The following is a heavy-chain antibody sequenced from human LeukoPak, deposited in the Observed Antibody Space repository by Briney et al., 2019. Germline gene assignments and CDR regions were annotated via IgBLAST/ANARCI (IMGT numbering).Heavy chain of an antibody. V-gene: IGHV1-69*04. CDR1: GGTFSSYA. J-gene: IGHJ4*02. CDR2: IIPILGIA. Sequence: SVKVSCKASGGTFSSYAIGWVRQAPGQGLEWMGRIIPILGIANYAQKFQGRVTITADKSTSTAYMELSSLRSEDTAVYYCARPGEAPSYSGSQEFDYWGQGTLVTVSS. CDR3: ARPGEAPSYSGSQEFDY. D-gene: IGHD1-26*01.